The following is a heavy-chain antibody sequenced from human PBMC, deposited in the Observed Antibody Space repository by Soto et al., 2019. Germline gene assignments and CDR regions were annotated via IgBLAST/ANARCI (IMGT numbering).Heavy chain of an antibody. CDR3: AGDDSSSNAFDI. Sequence: ASVKVSCKASGGTFSSYAISWVRQAPGQGLEWMGGIIPIFGTANYAQKFQGRVTITADESTSTAYMELSSLRSEDTAVYYCAGDDSSSNAFDIWGQGTMVTVSS. CDR2: IIPIFGTA. V-gene: IGHV1-69*13. CDR1: GGTFSSYA. J-gene: IGHJ3*02. D-gene: IGHD6-6*01.